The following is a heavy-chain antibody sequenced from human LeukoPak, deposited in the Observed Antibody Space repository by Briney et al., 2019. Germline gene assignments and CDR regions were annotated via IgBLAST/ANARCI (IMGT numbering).Heavy chain of an antibody. V-gene: IGHV1-18*01. D-gene: IGHD1-26*01. CDR1: GYTFTSYG. CDR2: ISAYNGNT. J-gene: IGHJ4*02. Sequence: EASVKVSCKASGYTFTSYGISWVRQAPGQGLEWMGWISAYNGNTNYAQKLQGRVTMTTDTSTSTAYMELRSLRADDTAVYYCAAGGGATAHPDFDYWGQGTLVTVSS. CDR3: AAGGGATAHPDFDY.